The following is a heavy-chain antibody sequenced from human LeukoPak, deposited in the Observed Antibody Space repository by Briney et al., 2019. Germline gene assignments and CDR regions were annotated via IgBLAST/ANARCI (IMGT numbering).Heavy chain of an antibody. Sequence: GGSLRHSSAASGFTFWSYLVSSGRQAPGKGLGWVANIMRDGSDKYYDASVKGRFTISRDNAKNSVYLQMNSLRAADTAIYYCARDGSYGSGSPDYWGQGTLVTVSS. D-gene: IGHD3-10*01. J-gene: IGHJ4*02. CDR1: GFTFWSYL. CDR3: ARDGSYGSGSPDY. CDR2: IMRDGSDK. V-gene: IGHV3-7*01.